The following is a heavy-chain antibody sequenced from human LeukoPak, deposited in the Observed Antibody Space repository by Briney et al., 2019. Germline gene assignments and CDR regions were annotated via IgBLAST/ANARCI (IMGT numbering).Heavy chain of an antibody. CDR2: INHSGST. J-gene: IGHJ4*02. CDR3: ARANAYYYDSSGYYF. Sequence: PSETLSLTCAVYGGSFSGYYWSWIRQPPGKGLEWIGEINHSGSTNYNPSLKSRVTISVDTSKNQFSLKLSSVTAADTAVYYCARANAYYYDSSGYYFWGQGTLVTVSP. CDR1: GGSFSGYY. D-gene: IGHD3-22*01. V-gene: IGHV4-34*01.